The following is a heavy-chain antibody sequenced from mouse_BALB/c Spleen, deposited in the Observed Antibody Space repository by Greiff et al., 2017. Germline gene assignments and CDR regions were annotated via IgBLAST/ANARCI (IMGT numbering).Heavy chain of an antibody. CDR3: ARSPGLYAMDY. J-gene: IGHJ4*01. V-gene: IGHV1-54*01. Sequence: QVQLQQSGAELVRPGTSVKVSCKASGYAFTNYLIEWVKQRPGQGLEWIGVINPGSGGTNYNEKFKGKATLTADKSSSTAYMQLSSLTSDDSAVYFCARSPGLYAMDYWGQGTSVTVSS. D-gene: IGHD3-1*01. CDR1: GYAFTNYL. CDR2: INPGSGGT.